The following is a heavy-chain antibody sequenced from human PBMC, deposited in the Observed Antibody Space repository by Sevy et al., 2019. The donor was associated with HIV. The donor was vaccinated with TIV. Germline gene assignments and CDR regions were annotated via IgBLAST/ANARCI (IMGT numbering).Heavy chain of an antibody. J-gene: IGHJ6*03. CDR3: ARGGITIFGSLNYYYMDV. CDR1: GYTFTSYG. CDR2: ISAYNGNT. D-gene: IGHD3-3*01. V-gene: IGHV1-18*01. Sequence: ASVKVSCKASGYTFTSYGISWVRQAPGQELEWMGWISAYNGNTNYAQKLQGRVTMTTDTSTSTAYMELRSLRSDDTAVYYCARGGITIFGSLNYYYMDVWGKGTTVTVSS.